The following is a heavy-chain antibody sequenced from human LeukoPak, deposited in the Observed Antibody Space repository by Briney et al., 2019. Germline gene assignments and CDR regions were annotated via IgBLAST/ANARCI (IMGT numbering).Heavy chain of an antibody. Sequence: GRSLRLSCAASRFAFGTYAMHWVRQAPGKALEWVAVISFDGDTKHYTDSVQGRFTISRDNSKATLYLQMNSLRTDDTAVYFCVRKGGDYVFDYWGQGTPVTVSS. J-gene: IGHJ4*02. CDR1: RFAFGTYA. D-gene: IGHD2-21*02. CDR3: VRKGGDYVFDY. CDR2: ISFDGDTK. V-gene: IGHV3-30-3*01.